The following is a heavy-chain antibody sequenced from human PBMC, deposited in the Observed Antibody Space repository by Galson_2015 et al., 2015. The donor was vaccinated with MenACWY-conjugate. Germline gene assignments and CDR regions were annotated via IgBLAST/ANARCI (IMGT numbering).Heavy chain of an antibody. CDR1: GFTFSNAW. CDR3: TTDYFGQYFFDS. V-gene: IGHV3-15*01. J-gene: IGHJ4*02. CDR2: IKSKTHSGTP. Sequence: SLRLSCAASGFTFSNAWMTWVRQAPGKGLEWGGRIKSKTHSGTPDYAAPVNGRFTISRDDSRNTVYLEMNGLKAEDTGLYYCTTDYFGQYFFDSWGQGTPVTVSS. D-gene: IGHD2/OR15-2a*01.